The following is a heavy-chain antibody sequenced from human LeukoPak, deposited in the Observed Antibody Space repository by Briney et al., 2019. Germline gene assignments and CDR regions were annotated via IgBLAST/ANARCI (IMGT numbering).Heavy chain of an antibody. CDR3: ARGVVIAPQTFDY. CDR2: ISYTGNT. D-gene: IGHD2-21*01. CDR1: GGSFRSSLYY. J-gene: IGHJ4*02. Sequence: SETLSLTCTVSGGSFRSSLYYWGWIRQPPGKGLEWIGQISYTGNTYYNPSLKSRVIISVDTSKNQFSLNLSSVTAADTAVYYCARGVVIAPQTFDYWGQGTLVTVPS. V-gene: IGHV4-39*07.